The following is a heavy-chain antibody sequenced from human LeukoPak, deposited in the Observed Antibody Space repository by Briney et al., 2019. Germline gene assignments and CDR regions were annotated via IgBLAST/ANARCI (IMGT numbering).Heavy chain of an antibody. Sequence: GGSLRLSCAASGFTFSSYEMNWVRQAPGKGLECVSYISSIGSTIYYADSVKGRFTISRDNAKNSLYLQMNSLRAEDTTVYYCARDNYDILTGYFYFGDYWGQGTLVTVSS. CDR3: ARDNYDILTGYFYFGDY. J-gene: IGHJ4*02. CDR2: ISSIGSTI. CDR1: GFTFSSYE. D-gene: IGHD3-9*01. V-gene: IGHV3-48*03.